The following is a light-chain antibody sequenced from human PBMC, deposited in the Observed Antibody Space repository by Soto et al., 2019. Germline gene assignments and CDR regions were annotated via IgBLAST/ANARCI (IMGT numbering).Light chain of an antibody. CDR3: NSYTSSSTLV. CDR1: SSDVGGYNY. J-gene: IGLJ2*01. CDR2: KVT. Sequence: QSALTQPASVSGSPGQSITISCTGSSSDVGGYNYVSWYQHHPGKAPKLIIYKVTNRPSGVSNRFSASKSGNTASLTISGLQAEDEADYYCNSYTSSSTLVFGGGTKLTVL. V-gene: IGLV2-14*01.